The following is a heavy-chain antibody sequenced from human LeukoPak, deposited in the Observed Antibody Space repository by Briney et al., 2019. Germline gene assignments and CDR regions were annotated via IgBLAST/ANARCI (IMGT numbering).Heavy chain of an antibody. J-gene: IGHJ4*02. CDR2: IYSSGVT. CDR1: GGSIINYY. CDR3: ARHGFRSFTPPFDF. V-gene: IGHV4-59*08. D-gene: IGHD2-21*01. Sequence: TETLSLTCTVSGGSIINYYWSWIRQPPGKGLEWIGYIYSSGVTDYNLSLKSRVTISQDTSKNQFSLKVSSVTAADTAVYYCARHGFRSFTPPFDFWGQGTLVTASS.